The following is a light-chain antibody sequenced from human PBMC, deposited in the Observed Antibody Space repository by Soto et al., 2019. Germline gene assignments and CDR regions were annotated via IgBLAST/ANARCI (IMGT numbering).Light chain of an antibody. J-gene: IGKJ1*01. Sequence: DIQMTQSPSSLSASVGDRVTITCRASQSISSYLNWYQQKPGKAPKLLIYGASTLQSGVPSRFSGSGSGTDFTLTISSLQPEDFGSYYCQQTYSTPWTFGQGTKVDIK. CDR3: QQTYSTPWT. CDR1: QSISSY. V-gene: IGKV1-39*01. CDR2: GAS.